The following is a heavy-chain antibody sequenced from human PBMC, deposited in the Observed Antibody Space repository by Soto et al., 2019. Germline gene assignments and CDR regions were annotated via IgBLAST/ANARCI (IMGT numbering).Heavy chain of an antibody. CDR1: GGSVSSGSYY. V-gene: IGHV4-61*01. Sequence: QVQLQESGPGLVKPSETLSLTCTVSGGSVSSGSYYWSWIRQPPGKGLEWIGYIYYSGSTNYNPALNSGVTISVDTSKNQFALKLSSVTAAHTAVYYCARGFMGATTLDYWGQGTLVTVSS. CDR2: IYYSGST. J-gene: IGHJ4*02. D-gene: IGHD5-12*01. CDR3: ARGFMGATTLDY.